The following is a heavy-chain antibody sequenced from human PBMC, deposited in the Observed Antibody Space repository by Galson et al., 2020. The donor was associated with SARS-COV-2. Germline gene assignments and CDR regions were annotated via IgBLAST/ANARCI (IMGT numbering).Heavy chain of an antibody. CDR2: IWYDGSNK. Sequence: GGSLRLSCAASGFTFSSYGMHWVRQAPGKGLEWVAVIWYDGSNKYYADSVKGRFTISRDNSKNTLYLQMNSLRAEDTAVYYCATDPRPLQPRITDYYYEGMDVWGQGTTVTVSS. CDR3: ATDPRPLQPRITDYYYEGMDV. J-gene: IGHJ6*02. D-gene: IGHD4-4*01. V-gene: IGHV3-33*01. CDR1: GFTFSSYG.